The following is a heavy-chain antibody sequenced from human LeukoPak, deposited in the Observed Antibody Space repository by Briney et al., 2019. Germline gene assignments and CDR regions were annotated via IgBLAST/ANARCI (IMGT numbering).Heavy chain of an antibody. CDR1: GYTFTSYY. D-gene: IGHD6-6*01. Sequence: RASVKVSCKASGYTFTSYYMHWVRRAPGQGLEWMGIINPSGGSTSYAQKFQGRVTMTRDTSTSTVYMELSSLRSEDTAVYYCARESLRKGLIAARRVGIDYWGQGTLVTVSS. V-gene: IGHV1-46*01. CDR2: INPSGGST. CDR3: ARESLRKGLIAARRVGIDY. J-gene: IGHJ4*02.